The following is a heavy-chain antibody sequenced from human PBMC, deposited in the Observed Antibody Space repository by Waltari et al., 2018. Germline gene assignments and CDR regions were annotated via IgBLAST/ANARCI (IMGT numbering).Heavy chain of an antibody. CDR2: IYYSGST. V-gene: IGHV4-39*01. D-gene: IGHD6-19*01. CDR1: GGSISSSSYY. Sequence: QLQLQESGPGLVKPSETLSLTCTVSGGSISSSSYYWGWIRKPPGKGLEWIGSIYYSGSTYYNPSLKSRVTISVDTSKNQFSLKLSSVTAADTAVYYCASMSSPGAVAGTRGGYWGQGTLVTVSS. CDR3: ASMSSPGAVAGTRGGY. J-gene: IGHJ4*02.